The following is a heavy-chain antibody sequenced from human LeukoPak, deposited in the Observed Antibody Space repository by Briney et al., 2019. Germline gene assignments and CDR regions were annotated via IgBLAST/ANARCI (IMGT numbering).Heavy chain of an antibody. CDR2: LSSEGSDT. D-gene: IGHD3-22*01. CDR1: GFTFNTYW. Sequence: GGSLRLSCAASGFTFNTYWVHWVRQAPGKGLVWVSRLSSEGSDTNYADSVKGRFTISRDNAKNTLYLQMNSLRAGDTAVYYCARVPMTTSGLNAFDIWGQGTMVTVSS. J-gene: IGHJ3*02. CDR3: ARVPMTTSGLNAFDI. V-gene: IGHV3-74*01.